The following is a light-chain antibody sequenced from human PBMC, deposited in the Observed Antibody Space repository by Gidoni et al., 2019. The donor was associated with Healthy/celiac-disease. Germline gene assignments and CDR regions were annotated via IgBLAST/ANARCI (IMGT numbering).Light chain of an antibody. J-gene: IGKJ3*01. V-gene: IGKV3-11*01. CDR2: DAS. CDR3: QQRSNWPPLFT. CDR1: QSVSSY. Sequence: EIVLTQSPATLSVSPGERATLSSRASQSVSSYLAWYQQKPGQAPRLLIYDASNWSTGIPARFSGSGSGTDFTLTISSLEPEDFAVYYCQQRSNWPPLFTFGPGTKVEIK.